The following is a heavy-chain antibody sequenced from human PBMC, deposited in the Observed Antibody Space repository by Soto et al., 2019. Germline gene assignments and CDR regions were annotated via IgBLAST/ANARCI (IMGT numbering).Heavy chain of an antibody. D-gene: IGHD4-17*01. CDR2: IYPGDSDT. Sequence: ESLKISCKGSGYSFTSYWIGWVRQMPGKGLEWMGIIYPGDSDTRYSPSFQGQVTISADKSISTAYLQWSSLKASDTAMYYCARVTTVVTPVDYYYYGMDVWGQGTTVTVSS. V-gene: IGHV5-51*01. CDR1: GYSFTSYW. CDR3: ARVTTVVTPVDYYYYGMDV. J-gene: IGHJ6*02.